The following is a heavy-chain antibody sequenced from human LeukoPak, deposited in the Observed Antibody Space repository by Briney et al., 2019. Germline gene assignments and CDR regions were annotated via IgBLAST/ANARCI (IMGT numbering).Heavy chain of an antibody. CDR3: ARHGVVVVPAASVPRPYYYYYGMDV. CDR2: IKQDGSEK. CDR1: GFTFSSYW. J-gene: IGHJ6*02. D-gene: IGHD2-2*01. V-gene: IGHV3-7*03. Sequence: PGRSLRLSCAASGFTFSSYWMSWVRQAPGKGLEWVANIKQDGSEKYYVDSVKGRFTISRDNAKNSLYLQMNSLRAEDTAVYYCARHGVVVVPAASVPRPYYYYYGMDVWGQGTTVTVSS.